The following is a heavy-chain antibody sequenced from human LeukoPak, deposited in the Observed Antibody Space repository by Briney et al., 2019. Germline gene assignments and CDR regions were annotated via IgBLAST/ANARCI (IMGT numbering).Heavy chain of an antibody. CDR1: GFTFTSHD. D-gene: IGHD2/OR15-2a*01. Sequence: ASVTVSCKASGFTFTSHDYSWVRQAPGQGLEWMGGIIPIFGTANYAQKFQGRVTITADESTSTAYMELSSLRSEDTAVYYCARALSFSNWFDPWGQGTLVTVSS. CDR3: ARALSFSNWFDP. CDR2: IIPIFGTA. V-gene: IGHV1-69*13. J-gene: IGHJ5*02.